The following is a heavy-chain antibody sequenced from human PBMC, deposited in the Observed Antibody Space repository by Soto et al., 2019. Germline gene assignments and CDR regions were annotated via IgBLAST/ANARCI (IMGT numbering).Heavy chain of an antibody. CDR1: GYTFTNFG. CDR2: VTTDKGKT. Sequence: ASVKVSCKTSGYTFTNFGISWVRQAPGQGLEWMGWVTTDKGKTTYAQKFQGRVTMTTDTSTSTAYMELRSLRSDDTAVYYCARSGYCSTTSCSAPPPDDYWGQGTLVTVSS. V-gene: IGHV1-18*01. D-gene: IGHD2-2*03. CDR3: ARSGYCSTTSCSAPPPDDY. J-gene: IGHJ4*02.